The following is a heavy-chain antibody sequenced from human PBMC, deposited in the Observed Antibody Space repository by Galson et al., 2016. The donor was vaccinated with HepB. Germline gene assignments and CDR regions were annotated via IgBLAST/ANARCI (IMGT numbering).Heavy chain of an antibody. Sequence: SLRLSCAASGFTLNNYVMHWVRQAPGKGLEWVAVVSYDGSIKNYADSVKGRHTISRDNSKNTLYLQLHGLRADDTAVYYCARGLKRLGVATTLNSWGQGTLVTVSS. CDR3: ARGLKRLGVATTLNS. D-gene: IGHD5-12*01. J-gene: IGHJ4*02. CDR1: GFTLNNYV. V-gene: IGHV3-30-3*01. CDR2: VSYDGSIK.